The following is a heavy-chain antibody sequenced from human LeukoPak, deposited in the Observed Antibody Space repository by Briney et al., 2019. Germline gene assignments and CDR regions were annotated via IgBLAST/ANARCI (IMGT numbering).Heavy chain of an antibody. Sequence: GGSLRLSCAASGFTFSSYWMAWARQAPGKGLEWVANIKEDGSDKYYVDSVKGRFTISRDNARNSLYLQMNSLRAEDTAVYYCARDKGYNCFDSWGQGTLVTVSS. CDR1: GFTFSSYW. CDR2: IKEDGSDK. J-gene: IGHJ5*01. V-gene: IGHV3-7*04. CDR3: ARDKGYNCFDS.